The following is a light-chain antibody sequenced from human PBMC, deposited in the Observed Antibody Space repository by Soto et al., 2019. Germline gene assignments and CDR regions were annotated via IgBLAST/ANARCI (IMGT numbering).Light chain of an antibody. CDR3: QVWDSNTEHTRV. Sequence: SYELTQPPSVSVAPGKTATITCESDNIGTESVHWYQVKSRRAPVLVINFDDERPSGISERFSGSNAGNTATLTINRAEAGDEADYYCQVWDSNTEHTRVFGGGTKLTVL. V-gene: IGLV3-21*04. CDR1: NIGTES. CDR2: FDD. J-gene: IGLJ3*02.